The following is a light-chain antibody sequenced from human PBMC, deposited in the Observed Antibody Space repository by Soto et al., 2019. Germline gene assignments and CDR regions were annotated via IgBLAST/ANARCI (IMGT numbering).Light chain of an antibody. CDR3: QQYNNWPYT. Sequence: EIVMTQSPATLSVSPGERATLSCRASQSVSRNLAWYQQKPGQAPRLLIYAASTRATGILARFSGSGSGTEFTLTISSLQSEDFAVSYCQQYNNWPYTFGQGTKLEIK. CDR2: AAS. J-gene: IGKJ2*01. V-gene: IGKV3-15*01. CDR1: QSVSRN.